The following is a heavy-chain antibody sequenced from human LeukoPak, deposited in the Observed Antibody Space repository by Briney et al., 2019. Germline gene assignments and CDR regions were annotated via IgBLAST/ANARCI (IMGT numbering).Heavy chain of an antibody. J-gene: IGHJ4*02. CDR1: GYTFTGYY. CDR2: INPNSGGT. CDR3: ARDPAEILTGFSEAYSY. V-gene: IGHV1-2*02. Sequence: GASVKVSCKASGYTFTGYYMHWVRQAPGQGLEWMGWINPNSGGTNYAQKSKGRVTMTRDTSISTAYMELSRLSSDDTAVYYCARDPAEILTGFSEAYSYWGQGTLVTVSS. D-gene: IGHD3-9*01.